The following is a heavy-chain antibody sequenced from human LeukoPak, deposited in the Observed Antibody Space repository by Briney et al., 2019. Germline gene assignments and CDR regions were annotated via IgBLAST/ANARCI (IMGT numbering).Heavy chain of an antibody. Sequence: PGGSLRLSCAASGFTFSRYSMNWVRQAPGKGLEWVSYISSSSSTIYYADSVKGRFTISRDNAKNSLYLQMNSLRDEDTAVYYCARDRYYYDSSGYYDDYWGQGTLVTVSS. V-gene: IGHV3-48*02. J-gene: IGHJ4*02. D-gene: IGHD3-22*01. CDR2: ISSSSSTI. CDR3: ARDRYYYDSSGYYDDY. CDR1: GFTFSRYS.